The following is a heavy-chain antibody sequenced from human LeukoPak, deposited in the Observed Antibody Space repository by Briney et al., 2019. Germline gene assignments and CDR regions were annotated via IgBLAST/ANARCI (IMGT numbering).Heavy chain of an antibody. CDR3: ARERGDFWSGYYTSLGY. CDR1: GFTVSSNY. D-gene: IGHD3-3*01. CDR2: INSDGSST. J-gene: IGHJ4*02. V-gene: IGHV3-74*01. Sequence: GGSLRLSCAASGFTVSSNYMSWVRQAPGKGLVWVSRINSDGSSTSYADSVKGRFTISRDNAKNTLYLQMNSLRAEDTAVYYCARERGDFWSGYYTSLGYWGQGTLVTVSS.